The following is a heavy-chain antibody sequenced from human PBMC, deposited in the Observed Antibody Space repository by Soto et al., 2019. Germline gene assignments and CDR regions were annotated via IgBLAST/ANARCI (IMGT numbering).Heavy chain of an antibody. CDR3: AHSRFLRSSWTSFDY. J-gene: IGHJ4*02. D-gene: IGHD6-13*01. CDR2: IYWDDDK. CDR1: GFSLSTSGVG. V-gene: IGHV2-5*02. Sequence: QITLKESGPTLVKPTQTLTLTCTFSGFSLSTSGVGVGWIHQPPGKALEWLALIYWDDDKRYSPSLKSRLTIXXDXSXXQVVLTMTNMDPVDTATYYCAHSRFLRSSWTSFDYWGQGTLVTVSS.